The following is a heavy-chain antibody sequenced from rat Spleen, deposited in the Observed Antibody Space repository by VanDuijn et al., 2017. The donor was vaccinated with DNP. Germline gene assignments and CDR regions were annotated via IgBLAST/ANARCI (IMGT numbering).Heavy chain of an antibody. V-gene: IGHV6-6*01. J-gene: IGHJ2*01. CDR1: GFNFNDYW. Sequence: EVQLVESGGGPVQPGRSLKLSCVASGFNFNDYWMYWYRQFPEKRLEWVARIKVKSNNYATDYTESVKGRFTISRDDSKSSIYLQMNNLKEEDTAIYYCSRGDYWGQGVMVTVSS. CDR3: SRGDY. CDR2: IKVKSNNYAT.